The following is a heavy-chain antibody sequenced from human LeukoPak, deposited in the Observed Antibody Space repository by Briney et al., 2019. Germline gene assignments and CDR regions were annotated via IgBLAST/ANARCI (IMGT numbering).Heavy chain of an antibody. V-gene: IGHV1-8*03. CDR1: GYTFTSYD. D-gene: IGHD3-3*01. Sequence: GASVKVSCKASGYTFTSYDINWVRQATGQGLEWMGWVNPNSGNTGYAQKFQGRVTITRNTSISTAYMELSSLRSEDTAVYYCARGGYDFWSGYYTVGDYWGQGTLVTVSS. CDR3: ARGGYDFWSGYYTVGDY. J-gene: IGHJ4*02. CDR2: VNPNSGNT.